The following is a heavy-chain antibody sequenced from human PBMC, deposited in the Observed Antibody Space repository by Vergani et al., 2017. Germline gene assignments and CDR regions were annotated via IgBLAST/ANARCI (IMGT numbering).Heavy chain of an antibody. Sequence: EVHLVESGGGLVQPGRSLRLSCSGSGFTFSNAWMSWVRQAPGKGLEWVGRIKSKTDGGTTDYAAPVKGRFTISRDDSKNTLYLQMNSLKTEDTAVYYCTTASDCSGGSCYSLYYSGMDVWGQGTTVTVSS. CDR2: IKSKTDGGTT. J-gene: IGHJ6*02. V-gene: IGHV3-15*01. CDR1: GFTFSNAW. D-gene: IGHD2-15*01. CDR3: TTASDCSGGSCYSLYYSGMDV.